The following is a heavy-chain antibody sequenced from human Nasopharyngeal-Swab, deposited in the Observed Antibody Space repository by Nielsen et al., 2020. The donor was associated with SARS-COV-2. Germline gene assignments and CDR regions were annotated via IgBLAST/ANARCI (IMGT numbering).Heavy chain of an antibody. J-gene: IGHJ3*02. CDR1: GYTFTAYY. V-gene: IGHV1-3*01. CDR2: INVANGNT. D-gene: IGHD5-24*01. CDR3: ARGARAGNNGEYDAFDI. Sequence: ASVKVSCKASGYTFTAYYIHWVRQAPGQSLEWMGWINVANGNTKYSQNFQGRVTVTRDTSASTAYMELSSLRSEDTALFYCARGARAGNNGEYDAFDIWGQGTMVTVSS.